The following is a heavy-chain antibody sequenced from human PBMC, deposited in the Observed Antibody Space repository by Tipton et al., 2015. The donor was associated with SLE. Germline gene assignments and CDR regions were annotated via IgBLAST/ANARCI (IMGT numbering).Heavy chain of an antibody. CDR1: GGSFSGYY. J-gene: IGHJ6*03. Sequence: TLSLTCAVYGGSFSGYYWSWIRQPPGKGLEWIGEINHSGSTTYNPSLKSRVTISIDTSKNQFSLKLSSVTAADTAVYYCARGLSSLVGFYYYYDMDVRGKGP. D-gene: IGHD2-8*02. CDR2: INHSGST. V-gene: IGHV4-34*01. CDR3: ARGLSSLVGFYYYYDMDV.